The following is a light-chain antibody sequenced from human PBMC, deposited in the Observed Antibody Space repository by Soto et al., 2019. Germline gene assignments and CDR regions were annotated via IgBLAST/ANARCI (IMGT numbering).Light chain of an antibody. CDR2: KAS. J-gene: IGKJ1*01. CDR3: QQYNSYLWT. Sequence: DIQMTQSPSTLSASVGDRVTITCRASQSISSWVAWYQQKPGKAPKHLIYKASSLESGVPSRFSGSGSRREFTLTISSRQPDDFATYYCQQYNSYLWTFGQGTKVEI. CDR1: QSISSW. V-gene: IGKV1-5*03.